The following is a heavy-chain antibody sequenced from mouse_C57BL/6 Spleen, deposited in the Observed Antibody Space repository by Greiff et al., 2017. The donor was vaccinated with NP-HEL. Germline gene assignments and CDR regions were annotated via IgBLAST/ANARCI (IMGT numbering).Heavy chain of an antibody. Sequence: DVKLQESGPGLVKPSQSLSLTCSVTGYSITSGYYWNWIRQFPGNKLEWMGYISYDGSNNYNPSLKNRISITRDTSKNQFFLKLNSVTTEDTATYYCAREVIAPYFDYWGQGTTLTVSS. CDR3: AREVIAPYFDY. CDR2: ISYDGSN. CDR1: GYSITSGYY. D-gene: IGHD1-2*01. J-gene: IGHJ2*01. V-gene: IGHV3-6*01.